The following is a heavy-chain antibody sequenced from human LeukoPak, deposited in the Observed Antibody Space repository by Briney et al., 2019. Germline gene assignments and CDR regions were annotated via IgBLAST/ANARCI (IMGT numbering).Heavy chain of an antibody. CDR3: ARDSDYYGSGMNCFDY. J-gene: IGHJ4*02. D-gene: IGHD3-10*01. CDR2: IWYDGSNK. CDR1: GFTFSSYG. Sequence: GGSLRLSCAASGFTFSSYGMHWVRQAPGKGLEWVAVIWYDGSNKYYADSVKGRFTISRDNSKNTLYLQMNSLRAEDTAVYYCARDSDYYGSGMNCFDYWGQGTLVTVSS. V-gene: IGHV3-33*01.